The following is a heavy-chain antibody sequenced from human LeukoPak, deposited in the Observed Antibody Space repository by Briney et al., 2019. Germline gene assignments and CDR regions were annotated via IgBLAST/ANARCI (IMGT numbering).Heavy chain of an antibody. Sequence: GGSLRLSCAASGFTFSSYWMSWVRQAPGKGLEWVANIKQDGSEKYYVDSVKGRFTISRDNAKNSLYLQMNSLRAEDTAVYYCARCSSGWYWYFDYWGQGTLVTVSS. V-gene: IGHV3-7*01. J-gene: IGHJ4*02. D-gene: IGHD6-13*01. CDR1: GFTFSSYW. CDR3: ARCSSGWYWYFDY. CDR2: IKQDGSEK.